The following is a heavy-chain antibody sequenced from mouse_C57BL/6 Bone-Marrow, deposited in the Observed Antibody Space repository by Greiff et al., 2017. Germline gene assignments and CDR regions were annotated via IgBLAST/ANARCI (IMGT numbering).Heavy chain of an antibody. CDR3: ARNYYGSSSPWFAY. Sequence: VQLQQSGAELARPGASVKLSCKASGYTFTSYGISWVKQRTGQGLEWIGEIYPRSGNTYYNEKFKGKATLTADKSSSTAYMELRSLTSEDSAVYFCARNYYGSSSPWFAYWGQGTLGTVSA. J-gene: IGHJ3*01. CDR2: IYPRSGNT. D-gene: IGHD1-1*01. V-gene: IGHV1-81*01. CDR1: GYTFTSYG.